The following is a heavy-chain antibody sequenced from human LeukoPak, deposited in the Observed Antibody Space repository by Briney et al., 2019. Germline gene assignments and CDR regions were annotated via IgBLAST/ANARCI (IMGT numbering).Heavy chain of an antibody. CDR1: GYRFSSSG. Sequence: ASVTVSCKASGYRFSSSGITWVRQAPGQGPEWMGWISTVNGNSRYAQNFQGRVTLTTDTSTNTAHLELTSLRSDDTAIYYCARVRDSDNWWGAFDIWGQGTMVTVSS. J-gene: IGHJ3*02. D-gene: IGHD1-1*01. CDR3: ARVRDSDNWWGAFDI. V-gene: IGHV1-18*01. CDR2: ISTVNGNS.